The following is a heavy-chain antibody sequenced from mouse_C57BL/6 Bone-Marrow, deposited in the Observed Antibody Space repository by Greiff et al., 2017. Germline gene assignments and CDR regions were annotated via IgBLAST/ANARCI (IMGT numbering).Heavy chain of an antibody. Sequence: EVKVVESGGGLVQPGGSLKLSCAASGFTFSSYGMSWVRQTPDKRLELVATINSNGGSTYYPDSVKGRFTISRDNAKNTLYLQMSSLKSEDTAMYYCARGATQRMDYWGQGTSVTVSS. CDR1: GFTFSSYG. V-gene: IGHV5-6-3*01. CDR2: INSNGGST. J-gene: IGHJ4*01. CDR3: ARGATQRMDY. D-gene: IGHD6-1*01.